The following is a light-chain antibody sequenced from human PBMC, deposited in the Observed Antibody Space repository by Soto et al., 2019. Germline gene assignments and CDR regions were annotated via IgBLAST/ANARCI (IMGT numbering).Light chain of an antibody. CDR3: QQTYRLPGT. Sequence: DIQMTQSPSFLSASVGDRVTVTCRPSQNISKFLNWYQEKPGKPPKILIYVTSNLENGVLSRFKGSGSGTDFALTINGLQPEDFATYYCQQTYRLPGTFGQGTRV. V-gene: IGKV1-39*01. CDR1: QNISKF. J-gene: IGKJ1*01. CDR2: VTS.